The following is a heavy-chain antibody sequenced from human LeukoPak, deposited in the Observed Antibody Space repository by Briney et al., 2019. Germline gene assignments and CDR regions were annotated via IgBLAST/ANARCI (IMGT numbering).Heavy chain of an antibody. Sequence: SETLSLTCTVSGGSISSSSYYWGWIRQPPGKGLEWIGSIYYSGSTYYNPSLKSRVTISVDTSKNQFSLKLSSVTAADTAVYYCARSSSGYYPIFDYWGQGTLVTVSS. CDR3: ARSSSGYYPIFDY. V-gene: IGHV4-39*07. CDR2: IYYSGST. D-gene: IGHD3-22*01. CDR1: GGSISSSSYY. J-gene: IGHJ4*02.